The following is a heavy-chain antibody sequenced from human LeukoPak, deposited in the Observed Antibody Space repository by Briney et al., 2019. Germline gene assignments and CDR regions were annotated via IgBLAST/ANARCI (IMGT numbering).Heavy chain of an antibody. Sequence: SVEVSCKASGGTFSSYAISWVRQAPGQGLEWMGGIIPIFGTANHAQKFQGRVTITTDESTSTAYMELSSLRSEDTAVYYCARDLDGAAAGTGAFDIWGQGTMVTVSS. CDR3: ARDLDGAAAGTGAFDI. CDR1: GGTFSSYA. V-gene: IGHV1-69*05. J-gene: IGHJ3*02. D-gene: IGHD6-13*01. CDR2: IIPIFGTA.